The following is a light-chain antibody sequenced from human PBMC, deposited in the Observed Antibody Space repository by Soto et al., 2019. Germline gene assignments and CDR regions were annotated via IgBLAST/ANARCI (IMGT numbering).Light chain of an antibody. CDR3: QQYNNWPLT. Sequence: EIVLTQSPGTLSLSPGERATLSCRASQSLTNSRLAWYQQKPGQAPKVLIYGGSNRATGIPDRFSGSGSGTDFTLTISSLPSEDFAVYYCQQYNNWPLTFGGGTTVEIK. CDR1: QSLTNS. V-gene: IGKV3D-15*01. J-gene: IGKJ4*01. CDR2: GGS.